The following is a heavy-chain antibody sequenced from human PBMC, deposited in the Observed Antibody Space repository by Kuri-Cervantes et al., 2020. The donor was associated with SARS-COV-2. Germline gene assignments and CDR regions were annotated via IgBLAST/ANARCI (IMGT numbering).Heavy chain of an antibody. V-gene: IGHV4-39*01. CDR2: IRNGGST. Sequence: ESLKISCTVSGGSVSSDTYYWSWIRQPPGKGLEWIGSIRNGGSTYFNPSLKSRVSISVDTSKNHVSLRMTSVTAADTAVYFCARLEWRYDYWGQGTLVTVSS. CDR1: GGSVSSDTYY. CDR3: ARLEWRYDY. J-gene: IGHJ4*02. D-gene: IGHD5-12*01.